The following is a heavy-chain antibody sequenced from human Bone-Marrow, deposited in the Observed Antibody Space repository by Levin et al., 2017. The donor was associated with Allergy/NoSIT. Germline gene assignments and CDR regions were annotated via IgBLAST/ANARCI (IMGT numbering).Heavy chain of an antibody. CDR3: ARRILKQHYDDDNGPEVDAFDI. J-gene: IGHJ3*02. Sequence: GGSLRLSCKASGYSFTNYWIGWVRQMPGKGLEWMGIVYLGDSDTRYNRSFQGQVTMSADKSITTAYLQWASLKASDTAIYYCARRILKQHYDDDNGPEVDAFDIWGQGTMVTVSS. CDR2: VYLGDSDT. D-gene: IGHD3-22*01. CDR1: GYSFTNYW. V-gene: IGHV5-51*01.